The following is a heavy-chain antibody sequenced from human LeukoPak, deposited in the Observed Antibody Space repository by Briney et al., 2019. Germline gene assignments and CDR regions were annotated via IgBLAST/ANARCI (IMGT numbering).Heavy chain of an antibody. CDR2: INGDGSST. CDR1: GFTFSRYW. Sequence: GGSLRLSCAASGFTFSRYWMHWVRQAPGKGLVWVSRINGDGSSTSYADSVKGRFTISRDNAKNTVYLQMNSLRVEDTAVYYCAREAIWGQGTMVTVSS. CDR3: AREAI. V-gene: IGHV3-74*01. J-gene: IGHJ3*02.